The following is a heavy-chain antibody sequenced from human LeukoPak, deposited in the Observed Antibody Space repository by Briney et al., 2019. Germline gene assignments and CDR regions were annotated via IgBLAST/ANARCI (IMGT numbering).Heavy chain of an antibody. Sequence: KPSETLSLTCTVSGGSISCSTYYWGWIRRPPGKGLEWIGSIYYSGSTYYNPSLKSRVTISVDTSKNQFSLKLSSVTAADTAVYYCARLAAPARSFDYWGQGTLVTVSS. J-gene: IGHJ4*02. CDR2: IYYSGST. D-gene: IGHD6-25*01. CDR1: GGSISCSTYY. V-gene: IGHV4-39*01. CDR3: ARLAAPARSFDY.